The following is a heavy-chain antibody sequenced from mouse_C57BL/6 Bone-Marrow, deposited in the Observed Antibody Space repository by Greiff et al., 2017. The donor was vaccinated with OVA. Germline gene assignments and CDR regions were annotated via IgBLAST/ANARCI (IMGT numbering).Heavy chain of an antibody. Sequence: EVQLVESGPELVKPGASVKMSCKASGYTFTDYNMHWVKQSHGKSLEWIGYINPNNGGTSYNQKFKGKATLTVNKSSSTAYMELRSLTSEDSAVYYCARSSITNAMDYWGQGTSVTVSS. CDR3: ARSSITNAMDY. CDR2: INPNNGGT. J-gene: IGHJ4*01. V-gene: IGHV1-22*01. D-gene: IGHD1-1*01. CDR1: GYTFTDYN.